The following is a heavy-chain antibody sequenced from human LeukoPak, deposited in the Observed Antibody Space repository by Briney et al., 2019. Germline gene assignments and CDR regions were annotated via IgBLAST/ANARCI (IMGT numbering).Heavy chain of an antibody. Sequence: GGSLRLSCAASGFTFTSYAMNWVRQAPGKGLEWVSSISSSSRDINYADSVKGRFTISRDNAWNSLYPQMNSLRAEDTAVYYCARDSDSSGHYYMDYFDYWGQGALVTVSS. CDR3: ARDSDSSGHYYMDYFDY. V-gene: IGHV3-21*01. J-gene: IGHJ4*02. CDR1: GFTFTSYA. CDR2: ISSSSRDI. D-gene: IGHD3-22*01.